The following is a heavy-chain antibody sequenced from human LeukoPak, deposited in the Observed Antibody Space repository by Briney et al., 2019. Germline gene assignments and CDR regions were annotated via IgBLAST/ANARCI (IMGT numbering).Heavy chain of an antibody. CDR1: GGSISSYY. D-gene: IGHD6-13*01. V-gene: IGHV4-59*08. CDR3: ASSSWSNAYYYYYYYMDV. J-gene: IGHJ6*03. CDR2: IYYSGST. Sequence: SETLSLTCTVPGGSISSYYWSWIRQPPGKGLEWIGYIYYSGSTNYNPSLKSRVTISVDTSKNQFSLKLSSVTAADTAVYYCASSSWSNAYYYYYYYMDVWGKGTTVTVSS.